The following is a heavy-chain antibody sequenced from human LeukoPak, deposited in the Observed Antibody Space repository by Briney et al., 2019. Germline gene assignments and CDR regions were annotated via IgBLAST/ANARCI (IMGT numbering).Heavy chain of an antibody. D-gene: IGHD5-12*01. V-gene: IGHV4-34*01. J-gene: IGHJ4*02. CDR3: ARGGYSYGHKEREFDS. CDR1: GGSFSYYY. Sequence: PSETLSLTCAVYGGSFSYYYWSWIRQPPGKGLEWIGEINDSGSANYNPSLKSRVTISADTSKNQFSLKVISLPAADTAVYYCARGGYSYGHKEREFDSWGQGTLVTVSS. CDR2: INDSGSA.